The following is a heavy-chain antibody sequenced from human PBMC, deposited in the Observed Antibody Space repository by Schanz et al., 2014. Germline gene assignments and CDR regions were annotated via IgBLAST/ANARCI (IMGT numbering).Heavy chain of an antibody. CDR1: GFTFSSYG. V-gene: IGHV3-33*01. CDR3: ARDLRNSRPSYNDH. Sequence: QVQLVESGGGVVQPGRSLRLSCATSGFTFSSYGMHWVRQAPGKGLEWVAFIRYDGSNQYYADSVKGRFTISRDNSKNTLYLKMNSLRAETTAIYYCARDLRNSRPSYNDHWGQGTLVTVSA. CDR2: IRYDGSNQ. D-gene: IGHD6-6*01. J-gene: IGHJ4*02.